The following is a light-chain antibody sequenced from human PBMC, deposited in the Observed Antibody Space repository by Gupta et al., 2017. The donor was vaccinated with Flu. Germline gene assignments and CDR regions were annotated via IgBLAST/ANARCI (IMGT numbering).Light chain of an antibody. J-gene: IGKJ3*01. CDR3: QQYASSPFT. V-gene: IGKV3-20*01. CDR2: GAS. CDR1: QRISSSY. Sequence: GAPPLSPGEGGTPSCRTGQRISSSYLAWYQQKPGQAPRLLIYGASSRATGIPDRFSGSGSGTDFTLTISRLEPEDFAVYYCQQYASSPFTFGPGTKVDIK.